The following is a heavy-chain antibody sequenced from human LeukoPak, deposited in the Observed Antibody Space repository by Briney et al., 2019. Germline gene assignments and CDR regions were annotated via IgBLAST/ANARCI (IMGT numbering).Heavy chain of an antibody. CDR2: IYYSGDT. CDR1: DGAIAGYS. D-gene: IGHD6-13*01. J-gene: IGHJ4*02. V-gene: IGHV4-59*01. Sequence: PSETLSLTCTVSDGAIAGYSWSWIRQPPGKGLEWIGYIYYSGDTNYNPSLQSRVTVSVDTSKNQFSLKLTSVTAADTAVYYCVRWGSSWNPYFDYWGQGTLVTVSS. CDR3: VRWGSSWNPYFDY.